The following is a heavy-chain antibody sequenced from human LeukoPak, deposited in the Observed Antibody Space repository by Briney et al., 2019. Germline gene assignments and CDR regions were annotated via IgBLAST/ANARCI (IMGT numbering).Heavy chain of an antibody. CDR3: ARLLKMGATNSPFDY. V-gene: IGHV5-51*01. Sequence: PGESLKISCKGSGYSFTSYWIGWVRQMPGKGLEWMGIIYPGDSDTRYSPSFQGQVTISADKSISTAYLQWSSLKASDTATFYCARLLKMGATNSPFDYWGQGTLVTVSS. CDR1: GYSFTSYW. J-gene: IGHJ4*02. CDR2: IYPGDSDT. D-gene: IGHD1-26*01.